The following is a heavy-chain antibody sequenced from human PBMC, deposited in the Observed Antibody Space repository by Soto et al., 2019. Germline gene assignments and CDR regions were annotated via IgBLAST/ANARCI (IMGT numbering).Heavy chain of an antibody. CDR3: VRKIVGTTTSGAYWYFDV. Sequence: EVQLLESGGGLVQPGGSLRLSCAASGFTFSSFAMNWVRQAPGKGLEWVSGVSGGGDATFYADSVKGRFTISRVQSKNTVYLQMNSLRAEDTAVYYCVRKIVGTTTSGAYWYFDVWGRGTLLTVSS. CDR1: GFTFSSFA. CDR2: VSGGGDAT. D-gene: IGHD1-26*01. J-gene: IGHJ2*01. V-gene: IGHV3-23*01.